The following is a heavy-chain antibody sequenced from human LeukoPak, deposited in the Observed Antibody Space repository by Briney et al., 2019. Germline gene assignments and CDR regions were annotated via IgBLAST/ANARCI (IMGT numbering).Heavy chain of an antibody. CDR1: GGSISSSGYY. CDR2: IYYSGST. CDR3: ARDIVATGRINYFDY. V-gene: IGHV4-39*02. J-gene: IGHJ4*02. D-gene: IGHD5-12*01. Sequence: SETLSLTCTVSGGSISSSGYYWGWIRQPPGEGLEWIGSIYYSGSTYYNPSLTSRVTISVDTSKNQFSLKLSSVTAADTAVYYCARDIVATGRINYFDYWGQGTLVTVSS.